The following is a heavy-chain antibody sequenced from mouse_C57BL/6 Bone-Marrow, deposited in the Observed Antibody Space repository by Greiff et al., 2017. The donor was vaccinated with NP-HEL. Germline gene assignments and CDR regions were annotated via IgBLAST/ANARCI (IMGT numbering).Heavy chain of an antibody. CDR1: GYTFTDYY. J-gene: IGHJ2*01. CDR2: INPYNGGT. D-gene: IGHD2-3*01. Sequence: VQLKESGPVLVKPGASVKMSCKASGYTFTDYYMNWVKQSHGKSLEWIGVINPYNGGTSYNQKFKGKATLTVDKSSSTAYMELNSLTSEDSAVYYCARGGYFLHYFDYWGQGTTLTVSS. CDR3: ARGGYFLHYFDY. V-gene: IGHV1-19*01.